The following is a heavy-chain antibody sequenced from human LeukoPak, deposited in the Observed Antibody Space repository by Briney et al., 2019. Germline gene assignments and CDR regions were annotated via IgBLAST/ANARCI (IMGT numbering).Heavy chain of an antibody. CDR1: GFTFSNAW. CDR3: TTKDLFGELQRAGFDY. V-gene: IGHV3-15*01. D-gene: IGHD3-10*01. J-gene: IGHJ4*02. Sequence: GGSLRLSCAASGFTFSNAWMSWVRQAPGKGLEWVVCIKSKTDGGTTDYAAPVKGRFTISRDDSKNTLYLQMNSLKTEDTAVYYCTTKDLFGELQRAGFDYWGQGTLVTVSS. CDR2: IKSKTDGGTT.